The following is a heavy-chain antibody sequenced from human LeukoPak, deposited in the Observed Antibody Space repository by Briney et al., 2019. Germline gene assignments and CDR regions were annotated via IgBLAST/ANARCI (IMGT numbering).Heavy chain of an antibody. CDR2: ISDDGIKI. D-gene: IGHD6-13*01. CDR1: GFTFSSYG. V-gene: IGHV3-30*18. CDR3: AKGQQEDYFDY. J-gene: IGHJ4*02. Sequence: PGGSLRLSCAASGFTFSSYGMHWVRQAPGKGLEWVAVISDDGIKIYYGDSVKGRFTISRDNAQNSLYLQMNSLRAEDMALYYCAKGQQEDYFDYWGQGTLVTVSS.